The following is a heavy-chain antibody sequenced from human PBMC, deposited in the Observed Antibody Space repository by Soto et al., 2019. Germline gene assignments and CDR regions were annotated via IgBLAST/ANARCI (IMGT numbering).Heavy chain of an antibody. CDR1: GYTFTSYG. J-gene: IGHJ6*02. CDR3: ARGDWNDTHYYYYGMDV. Sequence: ASVKVSCKASGYTFTSYGISWVRQAPGQGLEWMGWISAYNGNTNYAQKLQGRVTMTTDTSTSTAYMELRSLRSDDTAVYYCARGDWNDTHYYYYGMDVWGQGTTVTVSS. CDR2: ISAYNGNT. D-gene: IGHD1-1*01. V-gene: IGHV1-18*04.